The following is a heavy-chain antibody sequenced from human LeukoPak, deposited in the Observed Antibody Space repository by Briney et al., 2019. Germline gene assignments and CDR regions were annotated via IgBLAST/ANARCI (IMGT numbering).Heavy chain of an antibody. CDR3: ARRGGKNYGDYVLYYSYMDV. CDR2: ISAFNGNT. V-gene: IGHV1-18*01. D-gene: IGHD4-17*01. CDR1: GYTFTSYG. J-gene: IGHJ6*03. Sequence: VASVKVSCKASGYTFTSYGITWLRQAPGQGLEWMGWISAFNGNTHSAQKLQDRVTMTTDTSTSTAYLELRSLRSDDTAVYYCARRGGKNYGDYVLYYSYMDVWGKGTTVTVSS.